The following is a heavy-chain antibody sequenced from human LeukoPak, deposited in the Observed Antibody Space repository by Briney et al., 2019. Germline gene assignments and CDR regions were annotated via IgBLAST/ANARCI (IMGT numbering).Heavy chain of an antibody. CDR3: AREQIGCSD. D-gene: IGHD2-15*01. J-gene: IGHJ1*01. Sequence: PGGSLRLSCTASKFTFSNYGMQWVRQASGKGLEWVAVISYDGSNKFYADSVKGRFTISRDNSRSTLYLQMNSLRAEDTAVYYCAREQIGCSDWGQGTLVTVSS. CDR1: KFTFSNYG. V-gene: IGHV3-30*03. CDR2: ISYDGSNK.